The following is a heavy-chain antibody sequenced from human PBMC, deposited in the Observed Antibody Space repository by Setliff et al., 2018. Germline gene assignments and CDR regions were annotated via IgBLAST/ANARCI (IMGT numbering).Heavy chain of an antibody. J-gene: IGHJ4*02. CDR3: ARVESMVRGKNILRHFDY. Sequence: GASVKVSCKASGYTFSNYGVTWVRQAPGQGLEWMGWVTVYNGNTKHAQNLQGRLTLTTDISTSTAYMELGSLTTDDTAVYYCARVESMVRGKNILRHFDYWGQGIQVTAPQ. D-gene: IGHD3-10*01. CDR2: VTVYNGNT. CDR1: GYTFSNYG. V-gene: IGHV1-18*01.